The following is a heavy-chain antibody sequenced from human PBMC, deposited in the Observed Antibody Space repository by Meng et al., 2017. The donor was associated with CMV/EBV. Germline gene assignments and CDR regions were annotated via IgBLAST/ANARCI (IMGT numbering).Heavy chain of an antibody. CDR3: ARVPRITMVRGVEYGMDV. V-gene: IGHV1-8*03. J-gene: IGHJ6*02. CDR2: MNPNSGNT. D-gene: IGHD3-10*01. Sequence: ASVKVSCKASGYTFTSYDINWVRQATGQGLEWMGWMNPNSGNTGYAQKFQGRVTITRNTSISTAYMELSSLRSEDTAVYYCARVPRITMVRGVEYGMDVWGQGTTVTVSS. CDR1: GYTFTSYD.